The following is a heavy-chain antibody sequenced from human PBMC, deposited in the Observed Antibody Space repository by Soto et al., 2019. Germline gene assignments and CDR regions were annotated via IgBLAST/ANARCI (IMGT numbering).Heavy chain of an antibody. CDR3: ARDVAAAGSNWFDP. CDR2: ISAYNGNT. Sequence: VKVSCKASGYTFTSYGISWVRQAPGQGLEWMGWISAYNGNTNYAQKLQGRVTMTTDTSTSTAYMELRSLRSDDTAVYYCARDVAAAGSNWFDPWGQGTLVTVSS. J-gene: IGHJ5*02. D-gene: IGHD6-13*01. CDR1: GYTFTSYG. V-gene: IGHV1-18*01.